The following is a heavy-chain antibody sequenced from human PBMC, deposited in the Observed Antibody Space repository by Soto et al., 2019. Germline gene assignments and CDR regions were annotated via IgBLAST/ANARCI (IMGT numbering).Heavy chain of an antibody. D-gene: IGHD3-22*01. Sequence: GASVKVSCKASGGTFSSYAISWVRQAPGQGLEWMGGIIPIFGTANYAQKFQGRVTITADGSTSTAYMELSSLSSEDTAVYYFARKLHLGYFFVSSGYLAPPGTRNAFDIWGKGTMVTVSS. CDR2: IIPIFGTA. CDR3: ARKLHLGYFFVSSGYLAPPGTRNAFDI. V-gene: IGHV1-69*13. CDR1: GGTFSSYA. J-gene: IGHJ3*02.